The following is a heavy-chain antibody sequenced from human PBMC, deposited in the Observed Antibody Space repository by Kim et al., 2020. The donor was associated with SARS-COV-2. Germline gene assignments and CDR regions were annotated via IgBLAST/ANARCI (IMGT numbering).Heavy chain of an antibody. Sequence: ASVKVSCKASGYTFTSYGISWVRQAPGQGLEWMGWISAYNGNTNYAQKLQGRVTMTTDTSTSTAYMELRSLRSDDTAVYYCARANGSLGYYDFWSGYYTNYYYYGMDVWGQGTTVTVSS. CDR2: ISAYNGNT. CDR3: ARANGSLGYYDFWSGYYTNYYYYGMDV. CDR1: GYTFTSYG. V-gene: IGHV1-18*01. D-gene: IGHD3-3*01. J-gene: IGHJ6*02.